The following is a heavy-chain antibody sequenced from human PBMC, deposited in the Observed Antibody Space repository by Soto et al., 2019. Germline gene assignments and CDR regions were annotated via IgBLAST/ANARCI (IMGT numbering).Heavy chain of an antibody. J-gene: IGHJ4*02. Sequence: QVRLVQSGAEVKKPGSSVKVSCKASGGTFSNYAINWVRQAPGQGLEWMGGIILPFGTANYAQKFQGRVTITADESLTTAYLELSGLRSEDTAVYYFARGPDFAGYFDYWGQGTLVTVSS. CDR1: GGTFSNYA. V-gene: IGHV1-69*12. CDR3: ARGPDFAGYFDY. CDR2: IILPFGTA.